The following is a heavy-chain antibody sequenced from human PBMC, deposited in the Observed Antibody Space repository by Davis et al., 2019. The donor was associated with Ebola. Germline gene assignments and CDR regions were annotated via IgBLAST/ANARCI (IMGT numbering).Heavy chain of an antibody. CDR1: GGTFSSYA. Sequence: AASVKVSCKASGGTFSSYAISWVRQAPGQGLEWMGGIIPIFGTANYAQKFQGRVTITADESTSTAYMELSSLRSEDTAVYYWARVYCSSTSCYSPGDYYMDVWGKGTTVTVSS. V-gene: IGHV1-69*13. J-gene: IGHJ6*03. D-gene: IGHD2-2*02. CDR2: IIPIFGTA. CDR3: ARVYCSSTSCYSPGDYYMDV.